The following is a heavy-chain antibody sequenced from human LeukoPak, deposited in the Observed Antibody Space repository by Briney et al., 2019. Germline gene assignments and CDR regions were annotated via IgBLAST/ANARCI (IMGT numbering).Heavy chain of an antibody. J-gene: IGHJ4*02. CDR1: GFTFSSHA. D-gene: IGHD6-19*01. V-gene: IGHV3-23*01. CDR2: ISGFGDNR. CDR3: AKNPLVSGTIYLDS. Sequence: GGSLRLSCAASGFTFSSHAMSWVRQAPGKGLEWVSSISGFGDNRNYADSVKGRFTISRDNSKSTLYLEMNSLRAEDTAIYYCAKNPLVSGTIYLDSWGQGTVVTVSS.